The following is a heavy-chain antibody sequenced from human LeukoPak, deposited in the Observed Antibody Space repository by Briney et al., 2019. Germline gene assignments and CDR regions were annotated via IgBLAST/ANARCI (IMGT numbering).Heavy chain of an antibody. CDR3: ARDTSTAATPNALDY. Sequence: PGGSPRLSCAASGFTFSSYAMSWVRQAPGKGLEWVSAISGSGGSTYYADSVKGRFTISRDNSKNTLYLQMNSLRAEDMAVYYCARDTSTAATPNALDYWGQGTLVTVSS. V-gene: IGHV3-23*01. D-gene: IGHD2-15*01. J-gene: IGHJ4*02. CDR2: ISGSGGST. CDR1: GFTFSSYA.